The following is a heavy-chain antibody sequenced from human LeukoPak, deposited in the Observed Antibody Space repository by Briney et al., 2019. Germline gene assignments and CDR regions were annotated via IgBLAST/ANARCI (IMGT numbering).Heavy chain of an antibody. J-gene: IGHJ4*02. CDR1: GYTFTSYY. D-gene: IGHD1-20*01. CDR3: AREHNWNYEF. V-gene: IGHV1-18*04. CDR2: ISAYNGNT. Sequence: ASVKVSCKASGYTFTSYYMHWVRQAPGQGLEWMGWISAYNGNTNYAQKLQGRVTMTTDTSTSTAYMELRSLRSDDTAVYYCAREHNWNYEFWGQGTLVIVSS.